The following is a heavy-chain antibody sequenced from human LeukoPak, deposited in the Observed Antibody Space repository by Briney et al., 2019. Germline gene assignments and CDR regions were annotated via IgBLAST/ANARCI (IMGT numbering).Heavy chain of an antibody. CDR2: FSSSGSTI. CDR3: ARDSVTSRAFDI. V-gene: IGHV3-11*01. CDR1: GFTFSDYY. D-gene: IGHD5/OR15-5a*01. J-gene: IGHJ3*02. Sequence: GGSLRLSCSASGFTFSDYYLSWIRQAPGKGLEWVSYFSSSGSTIYYADSVKGRFTISRDNAKNPLYLQMNSLRAEDTAVYYCARDSVTSRAFDIWVQGTMVTVSS.